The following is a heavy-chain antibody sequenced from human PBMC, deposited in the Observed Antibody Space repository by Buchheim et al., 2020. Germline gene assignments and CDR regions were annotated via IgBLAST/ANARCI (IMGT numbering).Heavy chain of an antibody. J-gene: IGHJ4*02. V-gene: IGHV3-23*01. CDR3: AKSAGYSYGYRGELDY. CDR2: ISDSDETT. CDR1: GFTFSTYA. Sequence: EVQLSESGGDLVQPGGSLRLSCAASGFTFSTYAMSWVRQAPGKGLEWVSSISDSDETTFYADSVKGRFTISRDNSKNTLYLQMNSLRAEDTAVYYCAKSAGYSYGYRGELDYWGQGTL. D-gene: IGHD5-18*01.